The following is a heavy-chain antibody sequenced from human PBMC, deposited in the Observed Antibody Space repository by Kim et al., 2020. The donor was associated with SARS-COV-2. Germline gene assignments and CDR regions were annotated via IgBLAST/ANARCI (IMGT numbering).Heavy chain of an antibody. J-gene: IGHJ4*02. V-gene: IGHV3-30*18. CDR3: AKDSRQGYFDY. CDR2: ISYDGSNK. CDR1: GFTFSSYG. Sequence: GGSLRLSCAASGFTFSSYGMHWVRQAPGKGLEWVAVISYDGSNKYYADSVKGRFTISRDNSKNTLYLQMNSLRAEDTAVYYCAKDSRQGYFDYWGQGTLVTVSS.